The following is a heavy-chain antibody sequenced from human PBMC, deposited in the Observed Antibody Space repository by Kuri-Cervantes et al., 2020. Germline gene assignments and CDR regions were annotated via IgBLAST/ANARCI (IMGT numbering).Heavy chain of an antibody. D-gene: IGHD5-12*01. CDR1: GFTFSSYA. Sequence: GGSLRLSCAASGFTFSSYAMHWVRQAPGKGLEWVAVISYDGSNKYYADSVKGRFTISRDNSKNTLYLQMNSLRAEDTAVYYCAKLATSSDPFDIWGQGTMVTVSS. J-gene: IGHJ3*02. CDR2: ISYDGSNK. V-gene: IGHV3-30-3*01. CDR3: AKLATSSDPFDI.